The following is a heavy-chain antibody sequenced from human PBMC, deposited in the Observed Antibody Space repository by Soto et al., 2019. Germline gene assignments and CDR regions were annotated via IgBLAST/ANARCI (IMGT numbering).Heavy chain of an antibody. V-gene: IGHV3-23*01. D-gene: IGHD2-2*01. Sequence: EVQLLESGGGLVQPGGSLRLSCAASGFTFSSYAMSWVRQAPGKGLEWVSAISGSGGSTYYADSVKGRFTISRDNSKNTLYLQMNSLRAEDTAVYYCAKAIYCSSTSCYLQVRSFAIWGQGTMVTVSS. CDR2: ISGSGGST. CDR1: GFTFSSYA. CDR3: AKAIYCSSTSCYLQVRSFAI. J-gene: IGHJ3*02.